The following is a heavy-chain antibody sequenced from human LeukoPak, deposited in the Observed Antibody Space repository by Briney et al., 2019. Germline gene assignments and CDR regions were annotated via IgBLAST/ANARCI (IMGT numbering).Heavy chain of an antibody. V-gene: IGHV4-39*01. D-gene: IGHD2-15*01. Sequence: SETLSLTCTVSGGSISSSSYYWGWIRQPPGKGLEWIGSIYYSGSTYYNPSLKSRVTISVDTSKNQFSLKLSSVTAADTAVYNCASRLGYCSGGSCYSKRGYYYYMDVWGKGTTVTVSS. J-gene: IGHJ6*03. CDR3: ASRLGYCSGGSCYSKRGYYYYMDV. CDR2: IYYSGST. CDR1: GGSISSSSYY.